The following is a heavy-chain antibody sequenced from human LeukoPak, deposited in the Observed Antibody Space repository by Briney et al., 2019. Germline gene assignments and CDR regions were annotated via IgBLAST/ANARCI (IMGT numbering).Heavy chain of an antibody. V-gene: IGHV4-59*01. CDR3: AREVSGIAAHPRGAFDI. D-gene: IGHD6-13*01. J-gene: IGHJ3*02. CDR2: FDYSGGS. CDR1: GDSIRGFY. Sequence: SETLSLTCNVSGDSIRGFYWGWIRQPPGKGLEWIGYFDYSGGSNYNPALESRVTISVDTSKNQFSLKLSSVTAADTAVYYCAREVSGIAAHPRGAFDIWGQGTMVTVSS.